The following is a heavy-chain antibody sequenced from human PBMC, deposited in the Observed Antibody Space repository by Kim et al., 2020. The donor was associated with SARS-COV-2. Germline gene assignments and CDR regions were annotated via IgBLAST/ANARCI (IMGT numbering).Heavy chain of an antibody. Sequence: PSCQGQVTISADKSISTAYLQWSSLKASDTAMYYCARPTKGGATDAFDIWGQGTMVTVSS. D-gene: IGHD1-26*01. J-gene: IGHJ3*02. CDR3: ARPTKGGATDAFDI. V-gene: IGHV5-51*01.